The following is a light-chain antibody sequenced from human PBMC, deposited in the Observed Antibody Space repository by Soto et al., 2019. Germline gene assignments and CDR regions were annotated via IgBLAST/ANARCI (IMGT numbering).Light chain of an antibody. CDR1: QSVSSSY. CDR3: QQYGSSLGVT. V-gene: IGKV3-20*01. Sequence: IVLTQSPGTLSLSPGERATLYCRTSQSVSSSYLAWYQQKPGQAPRLLIYGASSRATGIPDRFSGSGSGTDFTLTISRLEPEDFAVYYCQQYGSSLGVTFGGGTKVDI. J-gene: IGKJ4*01. CDR2: GAS.